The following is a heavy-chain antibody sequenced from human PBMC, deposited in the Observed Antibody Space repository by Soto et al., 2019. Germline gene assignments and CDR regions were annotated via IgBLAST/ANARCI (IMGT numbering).Heavy chain of an antibody. CDR1: GFTFSTYS. CDR2: ITKSSRTI. D-gene: IGHD5-12*01. Sequence: EVQLVESGGGLVQPGVSLRLSCAASGFTFSTYSMNWVRQAPGKGLEWISYITKSSRTIYYADSVKGRFTISRDNAKNPLYLQMNSLSAEDTAVYYCTRDHGYGYGMDVWGQGSTVTVSS. V-gene: IGHV3-48*01. J-gene: IGHJ6*02. CDR3: TRDHGYGYGMDV.